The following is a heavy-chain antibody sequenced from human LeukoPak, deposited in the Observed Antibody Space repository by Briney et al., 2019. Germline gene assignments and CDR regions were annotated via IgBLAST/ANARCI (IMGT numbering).Heavy chain of an antibody. Sequence: SETLSLTCTVSGDSITDYYWSWIRQPPGKGLEWIGYVYYSGTTNYNPSLKSRATISLDRPKNQFSLQVSSVTAADTAVYYCAREGYYFDYWGQGTLVTVSS. CDR2: VYYSGTT. J-gene: IGHJ4*02. V-gene: IGHV4-59*01. CDR3: AREGYYFDY. CDR1: GDSITDYY.